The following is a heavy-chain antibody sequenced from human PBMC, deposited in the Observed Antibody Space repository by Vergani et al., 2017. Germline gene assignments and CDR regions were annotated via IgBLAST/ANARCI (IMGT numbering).Heavy chain of an antibody. CDR3: ARHPLYYDSSD. CDR1: GFSITRADTW. V-gene: IGHV4-30-4*08. CDR2: VSSSGTSS. J-gene: IGHJ4*02. D-gene: IGHD3-22*01. Sequence: QEQLQESGPRLLKPSQTLSLTCAVSGFSITRADTWWTWIRRSPGKGLEWIGRVSSSGTSSSYNPSLGDRPAISLDTSKNQFSLSLSSVTAADTAVYYCARHPLYYDSSDWGQGTLVTVSS.